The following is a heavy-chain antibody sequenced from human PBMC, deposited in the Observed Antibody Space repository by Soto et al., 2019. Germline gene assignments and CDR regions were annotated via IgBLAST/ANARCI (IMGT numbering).Heavy chain of an antibody. CDR1: RFTFSSYA. CDR3: ARAFYASSSYYYYGMDA. J-gene: IGHJ6*02. D-gene: IGHD6-6*01. V-gene: IGHV3-23*01. Sequence: GGSLRLSCAASRFTFSSYAMNWVRQAPGKGLEWVSAISASGDSTYYANSVKGRFTVSRDNSKNTLYLQMNSLRAEDTVIYYCARAFYASSSYYYYGMDAWGQGTTVTVSS. CDR2: ISASGDST.